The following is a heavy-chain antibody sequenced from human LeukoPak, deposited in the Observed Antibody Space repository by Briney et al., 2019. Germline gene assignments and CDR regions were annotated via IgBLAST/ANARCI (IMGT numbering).Heavy chain of an antibody. D-gene: IGHD5-18*01. CDR3: ARGCYSSFDY. V-gene: IGHV6-1*01. CDR1: GDRLSIKNVA. CDR2: IYYDSKRNT. J-gene: IGHJ4*02. Sequence: SQTLSLTCAISGDRLSIKNVAWDWISQSPSRGLEWPGRIYYDSKRNTDYAVSMRSRITINRDTSKDRVSQQLNSLTPEATAVYYCARGCYSSFDYWDQGTLVTVSS.